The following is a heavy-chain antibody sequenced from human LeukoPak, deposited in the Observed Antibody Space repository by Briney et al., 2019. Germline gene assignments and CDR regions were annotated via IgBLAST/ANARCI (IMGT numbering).Heavy chain of an antibody. CDR2: ISWNSGSI. D-gene: IGHD6-13*01. CDR1: GFTFDDYA. V-gene: IGHV3-9*01. Sequence: GGSLRLSCAASGFTFDDYAMHWVRQAPGKGLEWVSGISWNSGSIGYADSVKGRFTISRDNAKNSLYLQMNSLRAEDTALYYCAKVLGSSWTFDYWGQGTLVTVSS. CDR3: AKVLGSSWTFDY. J-gene: IGHJ4*02.